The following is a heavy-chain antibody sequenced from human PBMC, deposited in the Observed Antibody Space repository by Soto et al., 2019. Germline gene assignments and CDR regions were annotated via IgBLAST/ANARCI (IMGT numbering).Heavy chain of an antibody. V-gene: IGHV4-34*01. Sequence: PSETLSLTCAVYGGSFSGYYWSWIRQPPGKGLEWIGEINHSGSTNYNPSLKSRVTISVDTSKNQFSLKLSSVTAADTAVYYCARRGIWFGELLSFYYYYGVDVWGQGTTVTVSS. CDR2: INHSGST. J-gene: IGHJ6*02. D-gene: IGHD3-10*01. CDR1: GGSFSGYY. CDR3: ARRGIWFGELLSFYYYYGVDV.